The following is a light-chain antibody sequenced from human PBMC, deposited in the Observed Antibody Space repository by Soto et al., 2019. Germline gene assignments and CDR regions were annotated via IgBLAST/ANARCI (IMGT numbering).Light chain of an antibody. V-gene: IGLV2-8*01. Sequence: QSVLTQPPSASGSPGQSVTISCTGTSSDLGGYNYVSWYQQHPGKAPKLVIYEVTKRPSGVPDRFSGSKSGNTASLTVSGLQAEDEADYYCSSYVGSMVFGGGTKLTVL. CDR3: SSYVGSMV. J-gene: IGLJ2*01. CDR2: EVT. CDR1: SSDLGGYNY.